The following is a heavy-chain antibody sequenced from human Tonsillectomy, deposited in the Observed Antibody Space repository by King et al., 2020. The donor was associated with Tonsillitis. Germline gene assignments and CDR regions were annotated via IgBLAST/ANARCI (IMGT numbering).Heavy chain of an antibody. CDR3: AKDIGYVWGTDYFDY. D-gene: IGHD3-16*01. CDR1: GFAFRTSA. J-gene: IGHJ4*02. V-gene: IGHV3-23*01. CDR2: ISASGGNT. Sequence: VPLQESGGGLVQPGGSLRLSCAASGFAFRTSAASWVRQAPGKGLEWVSAISASGGNTYYADPVRGRFTISRDNSKNILYLQMNSLRAEDTAIYYCAKDIGYVWGTDYFDYWGQGTLVTVSS.